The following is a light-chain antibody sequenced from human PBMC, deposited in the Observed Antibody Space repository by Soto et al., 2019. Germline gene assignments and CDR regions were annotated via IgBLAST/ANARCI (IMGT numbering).Light chain of an antibody. Sequence: DIVLTQCPGTLSLSPGERATLSCRASQSVSSRYLGWYQQKPGQAPRLLIYGASSRATGIPDRFSGSGSGTDFTLTISRLEPEDFAVYYCQQYGSSPWTFGQGTKVEIK. J-gene: IGKJ1*01. CDR2: GAS. V-gene: IGKV3-20*01. CDR3: QQYGSSPWT. CDR1: QSVSSRY.